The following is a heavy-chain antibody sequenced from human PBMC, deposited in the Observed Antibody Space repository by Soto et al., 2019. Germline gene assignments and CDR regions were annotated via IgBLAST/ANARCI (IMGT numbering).Heavy chain of an antibody. V-gene: IGHV2-5*02. CDR3: AHRLESVFCSSTSCYHNWFDP. Sequence: QITLKESGPTLVKPTQTLTLTCTFSGFSLSTSGVGVGWIRQPPGKALEWLALIYWDDDKRYSPSLKSRLTITKDTSKNQVVLTMTNMDPVDTATYYCAHRLESVFCSSTSCYHNWFDPWGQGTLVTVSS. D-gene: IGHD2-2*01. J-gene: IGHJ5*02. CDR2: IYWDDDK. CDR1: GFSLSTSGVG.